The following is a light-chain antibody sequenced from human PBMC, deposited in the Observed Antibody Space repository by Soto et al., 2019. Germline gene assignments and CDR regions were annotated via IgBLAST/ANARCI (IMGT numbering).Light chain of an antibody. CDR3: QQYGNSPLT. Sequence: EIVLTQAPCTLSLSTGARATLHCRASQRVASSYLAWYQHKPDQAPRLLIYGASGRATGTPDRFSGSGSGTDFNLTISRLEPEDFAVYYCQQYGNSPLTFGQGTKV. CDR2: GAS. V-gene: IGKV3-20*01. J-gene: IGKJ1*01. CDR1: QRVASSY.